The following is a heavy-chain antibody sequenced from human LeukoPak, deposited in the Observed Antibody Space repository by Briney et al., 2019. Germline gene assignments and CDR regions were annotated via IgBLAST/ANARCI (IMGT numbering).Heavy chain of an antibody. CDR1: GYTFTGYY. D-gene: IGHD2-2*01. V-gene: IGHV1-2*02. CDR3: ARGRGVVHYYYYMDV. J-gene: IGHJ6*03. CDR2: INPNSGGT. Sequence: ASVKASCKASGYTFTGYYMHWVRQAPGQGLEWMGWINPNSGGTNYAQKFQGRVTMTRDTSISTAYMELSRLRSDDTAVYYCARGRGVVHYYYYMDVWGKGTTVTVSS.